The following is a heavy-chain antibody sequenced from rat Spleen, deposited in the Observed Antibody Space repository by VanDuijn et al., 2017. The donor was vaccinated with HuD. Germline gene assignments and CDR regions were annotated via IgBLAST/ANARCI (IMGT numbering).Heavy chain of an antibody. CDR2: IQSGGST. V-gene: IGHV2-19*01. CDR3: ARFGGDY. Sequence: QVQLKESGPGLVQPSQTLSLTCTVSGFSLTDYSVHWVRQPPGKGLEWMGRIQSGGSTDYNSALKSRLSISRDTSKSQVFLKMNSLQTEDTAMYFCARFGGDYWGQGVMVTVSS. CDR1: GFSLTDYS. J-gene: IGHJ2*01. D-gene: IGHD4-6*01.